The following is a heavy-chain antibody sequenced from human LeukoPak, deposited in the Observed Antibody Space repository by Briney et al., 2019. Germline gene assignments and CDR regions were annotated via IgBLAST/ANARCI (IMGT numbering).Heavy chain of an antibody. D-gene: IGHD2/OR15-2a*01. Sequence: ASVKVSCKASGYTFTGYYMHWVRQAPGQGLEWMGWINPNSGGTNYAQKFQGRVTMTRDTSISTAYMELSRLRSDDTAVYYCARDLGVLTTYPKEYYYYYYMDVWGKGTTVTISS. CDR3: ARDLGVLTTYPKEYYYYYYMDV. CDR1: GYTFTGYY. J-gene: IGHJ6*03. V-gene: IGHV1-2*02. CDR2: INPNSGGT.